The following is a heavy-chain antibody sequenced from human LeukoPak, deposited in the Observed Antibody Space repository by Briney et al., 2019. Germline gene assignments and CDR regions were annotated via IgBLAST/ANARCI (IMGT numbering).Heavy chain of an antibody. CDR1: GYTFTGYY. J-gene: IGHJ4*02. CDR2: INPNSGGT. V-gene: IGHV1-2*06. Sequence: VASVKVSCKASGYTFTGYYMHWVRQAPGQGLEWMGRINPNSGGTNYAQKFQGRVTMTRDTSISTAYMELSRLRSDDTAVYYCARDLEPYGSGSCFDYWGQGTLVTVSS. D-gene: IGHD3-10*01. CDR3: ARDLEPYGSGSCFDY.